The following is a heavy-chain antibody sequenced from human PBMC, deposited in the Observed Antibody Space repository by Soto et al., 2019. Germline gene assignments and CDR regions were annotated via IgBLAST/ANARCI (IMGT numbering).Heavy chain of an antibody. CDR2: IYYSGST. V-gene: IGHV4-59*01. CDR3: ARGEFTSSSWPPVLDYYYGMDV. CDR1: GGSISSYY. Sequence: SETLSLTCTVSGGSISSYYWSWIRQPPGKGLEWIGYIYYSGSTNYNPSLKSRVTISVDTSKNQFSLKLSSVTAEDTAVYYCARGEFTSSSWPPVLDYYYGMDVWGQGTTVTVSS. J-gene: IGHJ6*02. D-gene: IGHD6-13*01.